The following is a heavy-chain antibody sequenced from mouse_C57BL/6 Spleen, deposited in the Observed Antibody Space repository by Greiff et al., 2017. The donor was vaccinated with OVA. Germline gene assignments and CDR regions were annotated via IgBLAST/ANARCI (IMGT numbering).Heavy chain of an antibody. CDR2: ISYDGSN. CDR3: ALWGNFYAMDY. J-gene: IGHJ4*01. V-gene: IGHV3-6*01. Sequence: DVQLQESGPGLVKPSQSLSLTCSVTGYSITSGYYWNWIRQFPGNKLEWMGYISYDGSNNYNPSLKNRISITRDTSKNQFFLKLNSVTTEDTATYYCALWGNFYAMDYWGQGTSVTVSS. CDR1: GYSITSGYY. D-gene: IGHD2-1*01.